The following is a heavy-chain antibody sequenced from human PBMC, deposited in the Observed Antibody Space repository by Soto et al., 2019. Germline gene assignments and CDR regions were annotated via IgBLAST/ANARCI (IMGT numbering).Heavy chain of an antibody. CDR2: MSSSGGHT. CDR1: GFTFSNYA. Sequence: EVPLLESGGGLVQPGGSLRLSCAASGFTFSNYAMSWVRQAPGKGLEWVSGMSSSGGHTYYADSVKGRFTISRDDSKNNLYMKSNSLRAADTAVYYCAIRPRQQRVYWYFDLWGRGTLVTVSS. CDR3: AIRPRQQRVYWYFDL. J-gene: IGHJ2*01. V-gene: IGHV3-23*01. D-gene: IGHD6-13*01.